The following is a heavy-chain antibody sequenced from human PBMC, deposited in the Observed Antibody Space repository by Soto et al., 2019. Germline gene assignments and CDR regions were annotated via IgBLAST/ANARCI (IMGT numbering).Heavy chain of an antibody. V-gene: IGHV5-51*01. CDR1: GYSFTSYW. CDR2: IYPGDSDT. CDR3: ARPLPRIGYCSGGSCYSNSPPGY. Sequence: PGESLKISCKGSGYSFTSYWIGWVLQMPGKGLEWMGIIYPGDSDTRYSPSFQGQVTISADKSISTAYLQWSSLKASDTAMYYCARPLPRIGYCSGGSCYSNSPPGYWGQGTQVTVSS. D-gene: IGHD2-15*01. J-gene: IGHJ4*02.